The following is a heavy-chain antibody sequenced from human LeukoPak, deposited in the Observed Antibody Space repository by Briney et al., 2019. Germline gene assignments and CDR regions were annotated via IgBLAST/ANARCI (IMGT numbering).Heavy chain of an antibody. J-gene: IGHJ4*02. D-gene: IGHD2-8*02. CDR3: AKDVSAWSPYIDY. CDR1: GFTFSSYA. Sequence: PGGSLRLSCAASGFTFSSYAMSWVRQAPGKGLEWVSTISGSVSSTYYAASVKGRFTISRDNSKNTLYLQMNSLRVEDTAIYYCAKDVSAWSPYIDYWGQGTLVTVSS. CDR2: ISGSVSST. V-gene: IGHV3-23*01.